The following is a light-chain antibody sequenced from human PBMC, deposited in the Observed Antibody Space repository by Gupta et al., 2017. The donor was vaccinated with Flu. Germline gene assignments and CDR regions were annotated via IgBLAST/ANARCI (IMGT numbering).Light chain of an antibody. J-gene: IGKJ2*01. CDR3: SQSLQTPST. V-gene: IGKV2-28*01. Sequence: LTPGVSASISCRTSQVLRRSTGYNCLDWYLQKPLQSPQLLIYLVSNRASGVPDRFSGSGSGTDFTLKISIVEAEDVGVYYCSQSLQTPSTFGQGTKLEIK. CDR1: QVLRRSTGYNC. CDR2: LVS.